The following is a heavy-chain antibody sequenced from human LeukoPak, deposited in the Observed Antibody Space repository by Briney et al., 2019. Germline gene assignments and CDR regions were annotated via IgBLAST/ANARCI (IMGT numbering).Heavy chain of an antibody. V-gene: IGHV4-61*02. CDR1: GASISSDSYY. D-gene: IGHD6-19*01. CDR2: IYTSGST. CDR3: AIITSGLYYFDS. J-gene: IGHJ4*02. Sequence: SETLSLTCTVSGASISSDSYYWSWIRQPAGKGLEWIGRIYTSGSTNYNPSLKSRVTISVDTSKNQFSLKLSSVTAADTAIYYCAIITSGLYYFDSWGQGTLVTVSS.